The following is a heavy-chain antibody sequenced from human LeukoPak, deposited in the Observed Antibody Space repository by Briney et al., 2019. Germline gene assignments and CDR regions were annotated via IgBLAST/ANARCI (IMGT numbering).Heavy chain of an antibody. D-gene: IGHD3-22*01. V-gene: IGHV3-15*01. CDR1: GFTVSSNY. J-gene: IGHJ4*02. Sequence: PGGSLRLSCAASGFTVSSNYMSWVRQAPGKGLEWVGRIKSKSAGGTTDFAAPVKGRFTISRDDSKNTLYLQMNSLTSEDTAVYYCAQGSGQYYEYWGQGTLVTASS. CDR2: IKSKSAGGTT. CDR3: AQGSGQYYEY.